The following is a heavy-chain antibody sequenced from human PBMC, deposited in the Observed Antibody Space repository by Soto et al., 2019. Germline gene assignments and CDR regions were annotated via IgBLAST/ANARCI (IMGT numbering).Heavy chain of an antibody. CDR3: ARETYYYGSGSFGY. V-gene: IGHV4-59*01. CDR2: IYYSGST. CDR1: GGSISSYY. J-gene: IGHJ4*02. Sequence: PSETLSLTCTVSGGSISSYYWSWIRQPPGKGLEWIGYIYYSGSTNYNPSLKSRVTISVDTSKNQFSLKLSSVTAADTAVYYCARETYYYGSGSFGYWGQGTLVTVS. D-gene: IGHD3-10*01.